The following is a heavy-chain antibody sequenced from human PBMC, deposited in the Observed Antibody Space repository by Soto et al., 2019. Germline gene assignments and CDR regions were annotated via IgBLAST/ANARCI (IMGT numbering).Heavy chain of an antibody. J-gene: IGHJ4*02. Sequence: LSLTCTVSGGSIYRSGYYWGWIRQPPGRGLEWIGNIDYTGVTYSNPSLKSRVTISRDTSKNQFSLKLTSVTAADTALYYCGKVLVGATGHTDSDSWGPGTLVTVSS. D-gene: IGHD2-15*01. CDR3: GKVLVGATGHTDSDS. CDR2: IDYTGVT. CDR1: GGSIYRSGYY. V-gene: IGHV4-39*01.